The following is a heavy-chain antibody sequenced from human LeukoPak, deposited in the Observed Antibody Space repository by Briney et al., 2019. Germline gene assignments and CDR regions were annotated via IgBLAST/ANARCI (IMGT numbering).Heavy chain of an antibody. CDR2: ISWNSGSI. CDR1: GFTFDDYA. CDR3: AKGYSGWYNYFDY. Sequence: GGSLRLSCAASGFTFDDYAMHWVRQAPGKGLEWVSGISWNSGSIGYADSVKGRFTISRDNAKNSLYLQMNSLRAEDTALYYCAKGYSGWYNYFDYWGQGTLVTVSS. D-gene: IGHD6-19*01. J-gene: IGHJ4*02. V-gene: IGHV3-9*01.